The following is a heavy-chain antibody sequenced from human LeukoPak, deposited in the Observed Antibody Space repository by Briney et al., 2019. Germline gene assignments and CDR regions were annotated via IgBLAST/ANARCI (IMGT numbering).Heavy chain of an antibody. V-gene: IGHV3-23*01. CDR1: GFTFSSYG. CDR3: AKVPYDSSGYYDYYFDY. Sequence: GGSLRLSCAASGFTFSSYGMSWVRQAPGKGLEWVSAISGSGGSTYYADSVKGRFTISRDNSKNTLYLQMNSLRAEDTAVYYCAKVPYDSSGYYDYYFDYWGQGTLVTVSS. J-gene: IGHJ4*02. CDR2: ISGSGGST. D-gene: IGHD3-22*01.